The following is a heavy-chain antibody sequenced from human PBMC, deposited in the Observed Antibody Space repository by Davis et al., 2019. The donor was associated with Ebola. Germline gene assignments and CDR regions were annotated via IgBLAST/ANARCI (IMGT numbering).Heavy chain of an antibody. Sequence: ESLKISCAASGFTFNEYAVHWVRQAPGKGLEWVSLISWDGISTYYADSVKGRFTISRDNSKNSLYLQMNSLRTEDTALYYCAKDDMVQGVRYFDYWGQGTLVTVSS. CDR3: AKDDMVQGVRYFDY. D-gene: IGHD3-10*01. J-gene: IGHJ4*02. V-gene: IGHV3-43*01. CDR2: ISWDGIST. CDR1: GFTFNEYA.